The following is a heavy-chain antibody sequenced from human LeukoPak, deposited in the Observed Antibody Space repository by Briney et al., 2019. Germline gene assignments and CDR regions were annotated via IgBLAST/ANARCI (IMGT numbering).Heavy chain of an antibody. CDR1: GYTFTSYD. V-gene: IGHV1-8*01. CDR2: MNPNSGNT. D-gene: IGHD6-19*01. CDR3: ARLLAVCYDAFDI. Sequence: GASVKVSCKASGYTFTSYDINWVRQATGQGLEWMGWMNPNSGNTGYAQKFQGRVTMTRNTSISTAYMELSSLRSEDTAVYYCARLLAVCYDAFDIWGQGTMVTVSS. J-gene: IGHJ3*02.